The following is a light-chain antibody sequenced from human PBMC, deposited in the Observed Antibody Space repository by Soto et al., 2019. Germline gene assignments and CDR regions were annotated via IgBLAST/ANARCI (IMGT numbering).Light chain of an antibody. J-gene: IGKJ2*01. V-gene: IGKV3-20*01. CDR1: QSVSNSS. Sequence: EIVLTQSPGTLSLSPGERATFSCRASQSVSNSSLAWYHQKPGQAPRLLLFAASRRATDMPDTFSGSGSGTDFTLTIIRLDPEDVAVYYCQLYGNSPMYTFGHGTRLEIK. CDR2: AAS. CDR3: QLYGNSPMYT.